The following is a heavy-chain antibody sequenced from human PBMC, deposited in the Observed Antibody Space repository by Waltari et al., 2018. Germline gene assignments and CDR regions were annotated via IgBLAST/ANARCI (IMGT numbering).Heavy chain of an antibody. CDR2: IWYDGSNK. Sequence: QVQLVESGGGVVQPGRSLRLSCAASGFTFSSYGLHWVRQAPGKGLEWVAVIWYDGSNKYYADSVKGRFTISRDNSKNTLYLQMNSLRAEDTAVYYCARDKVVPAARGGMDVWGQGTTVTVSS. D-gene: IGHD2-2*01. J-gene: IGHJ6*02. CDR1: GFTFSSYG. CDR3: ARDKVVPAARGGMDV. V-gene: IGHV3-33*01.